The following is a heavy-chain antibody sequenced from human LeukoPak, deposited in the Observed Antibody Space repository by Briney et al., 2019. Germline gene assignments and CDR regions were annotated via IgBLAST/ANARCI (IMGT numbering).Heavy chain of an antibody. V-gene: IGHV3-48*01. CDR1: GFIFGDYN. CDR3: ARVGNTGDAVIIPAAMGFDN. D-gene: IGHD2-2*01. Sequence: GGSLRLSCAASGFIFGDYNMNWVRQVPGKGLEWISYMSSTSTTIFYADSVKGRFTISRDNAKSSLYLQMNSLRAEDTAVHFCARVGNTGDAVIIPAAMGFDNWGQGTVVTVSS. CDR2: MSSTSTTI. J-gene: IGHJ4*02.